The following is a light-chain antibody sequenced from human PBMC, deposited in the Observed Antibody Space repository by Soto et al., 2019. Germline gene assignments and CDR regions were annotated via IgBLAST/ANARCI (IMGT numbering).Light chain of an antibody. CDR3: QQLNSYPLT. Sequence: DIQLTQSPSFLSASVGDRVTITCRASQGISSYLAWYQQKPGTAPKLLIYAASTLQSGVPSRFSGSGSGTEFPLTISSLPPEGFATYYCQQLNSYPLTFGGGTKVEIK. V-gene: IGKV1-9*01. CDR1: QGISSY. J-gene: IGKJ4*01. CDR2: AAS.